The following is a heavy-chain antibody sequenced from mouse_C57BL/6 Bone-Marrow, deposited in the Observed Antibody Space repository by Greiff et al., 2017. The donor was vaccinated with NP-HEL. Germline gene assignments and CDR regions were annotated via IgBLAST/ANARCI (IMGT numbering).Heavy chain of an antibody. D-gene: IGHD4-1*01. CDR3: ARLGPYYYAMDY. CDR1: GYTFTSYG. Sequence: VKLMESGAELARPGASVKLSCKASGYTFTSYGISWVKQRTGQGLEWIGEIYPRSGNTYYNEKFKGKATLTADKSSSTAYMELRSLTSEDSAVYFCARLGPYYYAMDYWGQGTSVTVSS. V-gene: IGHV1-81*01. J-gene: IGHJ4*01. CDR2: IYPRSGNT.